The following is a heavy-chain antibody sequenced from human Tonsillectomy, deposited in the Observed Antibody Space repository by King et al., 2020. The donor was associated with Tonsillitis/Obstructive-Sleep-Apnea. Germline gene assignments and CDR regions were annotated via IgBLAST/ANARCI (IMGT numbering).Heavy chain of an antibody. CDR1: GXSFTSYW. CDR2: IDXXDXYT. V-gene: IGHV5-10-1*01. CDR3: AXXXAXPXXXXDL. Sequence: VQLVESGAEVKKPGESLRISCKGSGXSFTSYWISWVRQMPGKGLEWMGRIDXXDXYTXXSPXXQGHVTISADKXISTAYLQWSSLKVSDTAMYYCAXXXAXPXXXXDLWGXXTLVTXSS. J-gene: IGHJ2*01.